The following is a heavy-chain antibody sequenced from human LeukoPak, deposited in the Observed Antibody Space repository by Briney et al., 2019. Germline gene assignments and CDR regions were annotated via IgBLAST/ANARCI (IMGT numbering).Heavy chain of an antibody. V-gene: IGHV3-21*01. D-gene: IGHD6-19*01. Sequence: GGSLRLSCAASGLTFSSYSMNWVRQAPGKGLEWVSSISSSSSYIYYADSVKGRFTISRDNAKNSLYLQMNSLRAEDTAVYYCAMGAVAGSWYYFDYWGQGTLVTVSS. CDR2: ISSSSSYI. CDR3: AMGAVAGSWYYFDY. J-gene: IGHJ4*02. CDR1: GLTFSSYS.